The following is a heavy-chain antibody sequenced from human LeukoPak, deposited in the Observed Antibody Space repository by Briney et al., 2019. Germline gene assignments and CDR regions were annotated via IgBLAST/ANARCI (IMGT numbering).Heavy chain of an antibody. V-gene: IGHV3-7*01. CDR2: IKQDGSEK. CDR3: ARDFRGVPFDC. CDR1: GFTFSSSW. Sequence: GGSLRLSCAASGFTFSSSWMNWVRQTPGKGLEWVANIKQDGSEKYYVDSVKGRFTISRDNAKNSLFLQMNSLRAEDTALYYCARDFRGVPFDCWGQRTLVTVSS. D-gene: IGHD3-10*01. J-gene: IGHJ4*02.